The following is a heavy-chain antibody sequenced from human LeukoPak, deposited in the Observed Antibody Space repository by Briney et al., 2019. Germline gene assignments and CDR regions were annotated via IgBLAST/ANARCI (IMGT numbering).Heavy chain of an antibody. CDR2: INPNSGGT. CDR1: GYTFTGYY. D-gene: IGHD2-2*01. J-gene: IGHJ4*02. CDR3: AREPPIFCSSTSCYAGYFDY. Sequence: GASVKVSCKASGYTFTGYYMHWVRQAPGQGLEWMGWINPNSGGTNYAQKFQGRVTTTRDTSISTAYMELSRLRSDDTAVYYCAREPPIFCSSTSCYAGYFDYWGQGTLVTVSS. V-gene: IGHV1-2*02.